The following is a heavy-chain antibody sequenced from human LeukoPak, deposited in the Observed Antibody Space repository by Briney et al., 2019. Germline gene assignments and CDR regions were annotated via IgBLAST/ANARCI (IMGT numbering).Heavy chain of an antibody. CDR2: INPNSGGT. V-gene: IGHV1-2*06. CDR1: GYTFTGYY. D-gene: IGHD3-22*01. CDR3: ARLDLEYDSSGYYGY. J-gene: IGHJ4*02. Sequence: GASVKVSCKASGYTFTGYYMHWVRQAPGQGLEWMGRINPNSGGTNYAQKFRGRVTMTRDTSISTAYMELSRLRSDDTAVYYCARLDLEYDSSGYYGYWGQGTLVTVSS.